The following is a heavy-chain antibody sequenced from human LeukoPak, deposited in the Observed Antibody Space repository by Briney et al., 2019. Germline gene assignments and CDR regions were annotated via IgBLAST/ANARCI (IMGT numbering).Heavy chain of an antibody. D-gene: IGHD5-24*01. CDR3: ARGTPDGYNINWFDP. CDR2: IIPIFGTA. Sequence: SVKVSCKASGGTFSSYAISWVRQAPGQGLEWMVGIIPIFGTANYAQKFQGRVTITADESTSTAYMELSSLRSEDTAVYYCARGTPDGYNINWFDPWGQGTLVTVSS. J-gene: IGHJ5*02. CDR1: GGTFSSYA. V-gene: IGHV1-69*13.